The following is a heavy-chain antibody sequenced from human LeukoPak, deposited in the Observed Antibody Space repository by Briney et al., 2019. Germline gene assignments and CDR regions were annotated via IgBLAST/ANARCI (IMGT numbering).Heavy chain of an antibody. CDR1: GFTFSSYG. J-gene: IGHJ4*02. CDR2: ISYDGSNK. D-gene: IGHD5-18*01. V-gene: IGHV3-30*18. CDR3: AKGRGRIQLWLLPFDY. Sequence: GRSLRLSCAASGFTFSSYGMHWVRQAPGKGLEWVAVISYDGSNKYYADSVKGRFTISRDNSKNTLYLQMNSLRAEDTAVYYCAKGRGRIQLWLLPFDYWGQGTLVTVSS.